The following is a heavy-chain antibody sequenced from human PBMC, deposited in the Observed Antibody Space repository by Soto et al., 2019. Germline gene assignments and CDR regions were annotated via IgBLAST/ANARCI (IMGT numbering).Heavy chain of an antibody. CDR3: ARADYGDTKIYSFDH. J-gene: IGHJ4*02. Sequence: ASVKVSCKTSGYTFTEYGISWFRQAPGQGLELMGWISPYNGKTNYIQEFQDRVTITTDTSSTTVYMDLRTLKSDDTAIYFCARADYGDTKIYSFDHWGQGTLVTVYS. V-gene: IGHV1-18*01. CDR1: GYTFTEYG. D-gene: IGHD4-17*01. CDR2: ISPYNGKT.